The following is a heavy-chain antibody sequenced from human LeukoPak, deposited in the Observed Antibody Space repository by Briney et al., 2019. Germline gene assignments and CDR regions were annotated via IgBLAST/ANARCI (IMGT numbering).Heavy chain of an antibody. CDR2: IYGGGRT. CDR3: GRGVNDIRNCYYYDY. V-gene: IGHV3-53*01. Sequence: GGSLRLSCAASGFTVTSTYMAWVRQAPGKGLECVSGIYGGGRTYYADSVKGRFIISRDNSKNTLYLQMNSLRAEDTAVYFCGRGVNDIRNCYYYDYGGQGALVTVSS. J-gene: IGHJ4*02. CDR1: GFTVTSTY. D-gene: IGHD3-22*01.